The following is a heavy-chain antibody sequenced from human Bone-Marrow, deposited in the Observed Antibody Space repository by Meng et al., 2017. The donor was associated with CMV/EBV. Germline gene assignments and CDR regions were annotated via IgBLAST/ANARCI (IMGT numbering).Heavy chain of an antibody. CDR1: GCTFTYRY. V-gene: IGHV1-45*02. Sequence: SVKVSCKASGCTFTYRYLHWVRQAPGQALEWMGWITPFNGDTNYAQKFQDRVTITGDKSMTTAYMELSSLRSEDSAMYYCASTNPLTVTTVAFDIWGQGTMVTVSS. D-gene: IGHD4-17*01. J-gene: IGHJ3*02. CDR2: ITPFNGDT. CDR3: ASTNPLTVTTVAFDI.